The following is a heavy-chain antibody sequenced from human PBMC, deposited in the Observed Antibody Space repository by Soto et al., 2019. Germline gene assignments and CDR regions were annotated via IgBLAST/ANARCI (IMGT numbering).Heavy chain of an antibody. J-gene: IGHJ4*02. CDR3: ARGLRYYGSGSTRGFDY. D-gene: IGHD3-10*01. Sequence: LPETLSLTCTVSGGSISSGGYYWSWIRQHPGKGLEWIGEINHSGSTYYNPSLKSRVTISVDTSKNQFSLKLSSVTAADTAVYYCARGLRYYGSGSTRGFDYWGQGTLVTVSS. CDR2: INHSGST. CDR1: GGSISSGGYY. V-gene: IGHV4-39*07.